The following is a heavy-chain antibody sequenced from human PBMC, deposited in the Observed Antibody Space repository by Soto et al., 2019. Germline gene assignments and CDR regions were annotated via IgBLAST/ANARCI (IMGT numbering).Heavy chain of an antibody. Sequence: ASVKVSCKASGYTLAGYYMHWVRQAPGEGLEWMGWINPNSGGTNYAQKFQGWVTMTRDTSISTAYMELSRLRSDDTAVYYCAREVDCGEYHGAFDIWGQGTMVTVS. V-gene: IGHV1-2*04. CDR1: GYTLAGYY. CDR3: AREVDCGEYHGAFDI. CDR2: INPNSGGT. J-gene: IGHJ3*02. D-gene: IGHD2-21*02.